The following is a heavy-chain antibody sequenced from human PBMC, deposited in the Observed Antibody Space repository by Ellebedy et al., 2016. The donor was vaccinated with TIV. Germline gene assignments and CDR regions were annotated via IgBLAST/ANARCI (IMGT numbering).Heavy chain of an antibody. J-gene: IGHJ4*02. Sequence: GSLRLSXAVYGGSFSGYYWTWIRQSPGQGLEWIGEINHSGRTNYNPSLKSRVIISVDTSKNQFSLRLASVTAADTALYFCARGRTSTVTNPMYFDYWGQGSLVTVSA. V-gene: IGHV4-34*01. CDR3: ARGRTSTVTNPMYFDY. D-gene: IGHD4-17*01. CDR1: GGSFSGYY. CDR2: INHSGRT.